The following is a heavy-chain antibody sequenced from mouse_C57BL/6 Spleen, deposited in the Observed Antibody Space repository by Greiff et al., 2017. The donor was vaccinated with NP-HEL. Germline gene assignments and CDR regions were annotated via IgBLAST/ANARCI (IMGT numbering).Heavy chain of an antibody. Sequence: QVQLQQPGAELVKPGASVKLSCKASGYTFTSYWMHWVKQRPGQGLEWIGMIHPNSGSTNYNEKFKSKATLTVDKSSSTAYMQLSSLTSEDSAVYYCARPYGSSNTWFAYWGQGTLVTVSA. V-gene: IGHV1-64*01. J-gene: IGHJ3*01. CDR3: ARPYGSSNTWFAY. CDR2: IHPNSGST. CDR1: GYTFTSYW. D-gene: IGHD1-1*01.